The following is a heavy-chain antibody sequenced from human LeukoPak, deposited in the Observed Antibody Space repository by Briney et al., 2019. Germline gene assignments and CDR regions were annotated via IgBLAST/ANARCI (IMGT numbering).Heavy chain of an antibody. D-gene: IGHD3-9*01. V-gene: IGHV1-46*01. J-gene: IGHJ6*02. CDR2: INPSGGST. Sequence: ASVKVSCKASGYTFTSYYMHWVRQAPGQGLEWMGIINPSGGSTSYAQKFQGRVTMTRDTSTSTVYMELSSLRSEDTAVYYCARSYYDILTGQIDYYYGMDVWGQGTTVTVSS. CDR3: ARSYYDILTGQIDYYYGMDV. CDR1: GYTFTSYY.